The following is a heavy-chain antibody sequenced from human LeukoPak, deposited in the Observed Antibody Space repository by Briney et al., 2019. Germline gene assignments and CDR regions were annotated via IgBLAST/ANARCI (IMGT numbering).Heavy chain of an antibody. CDR2: ISYDGSNK. D-gene: IGHD3-22*01. Sequence: PGGSLRLSCAASGFTFSSYAMYWVRQAPGKGLEWVAFISYDGSNKNYADSVKGRFTISRDDSKNTLYLQMNSLRAEDTAVYYCAKDPTDFDSSGQTYFDYWGQGSLVTVSS. J-gene: IGHJ4*02. CDR1: GFTFSSYA. V-gene: IGHV3-30*04. CDR3: AKDPTDFDSSGQTYFDY.